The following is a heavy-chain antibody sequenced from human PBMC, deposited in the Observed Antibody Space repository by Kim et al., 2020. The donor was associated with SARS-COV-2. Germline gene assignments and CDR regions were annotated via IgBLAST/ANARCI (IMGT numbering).Heavy chain of an antibody. Sequence: VSVKSRITINPDTSKHQFSLQMNSVTPEDTAVYYCARDYYYGSGSHDAFDIWGQGTVVTVSS. D-gene: IGHD3-10*01. J-gene: IGHJ3*02. CDR3: ARDYYYGSGSHDAFDI. V-gene: IGHV6-1*01.